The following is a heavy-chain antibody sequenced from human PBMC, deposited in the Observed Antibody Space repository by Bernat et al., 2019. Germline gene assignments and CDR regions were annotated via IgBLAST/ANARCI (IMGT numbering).Heavy chain of an antibody. CDR3: ARRNSIAAPYYFDY. CDR2: IYYSGST. Sequence: QVQLQESGPGLVKPSQTLSLTCTVSGGSISSGGYYWSWIRQHPGKGLEWIGYIYYSGSTYYNPSLKSRVTISVDTSKNQFSLKLSYVTAADTAVYYCARRNSIAAPYYFDYWGQGTLVTVSS. CDR1: GGSISSGGYY. D-gene: IGHD6-6*01. J-gene: IGHJ4*02. V-gene: IGHV4-31*03.